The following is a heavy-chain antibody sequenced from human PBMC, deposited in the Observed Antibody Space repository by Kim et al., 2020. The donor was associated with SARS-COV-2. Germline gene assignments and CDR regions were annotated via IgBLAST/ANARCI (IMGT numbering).Heavy chain of an antibody. Sequence: GGSLRLSCAASGFTLSSYAMSWVRQAPGKGLEWVSAISGSGGSTYYADSVKGRFTISRDNSKNTLYLQMNSLGAEDTAVYYCAKGLFGNPYYDILTGNFFDYWGQGTLVTVSS. CDR3: AKGLFGNPYYDILTGNFFDY. J-gene: IGHJ4*02. V-gene: IGHV3-23*01. CDR2: ISGSGGST. D-gene: IGHD3-9*01. CDR1: GFTLSSYA.